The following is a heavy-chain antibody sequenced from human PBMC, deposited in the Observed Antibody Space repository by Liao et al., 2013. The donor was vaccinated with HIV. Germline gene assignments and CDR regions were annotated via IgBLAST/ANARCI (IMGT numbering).Heavy chain of an antibody. D-gene: IGHD3-3*01. Sequence: QVQLQESGPGRVKPSETLSLTCTVSGGSFNDFYWTWIRQAPGKGLEWVGYIYYTGSTNYNPSLSSRLNISLDTSRSRFSLMLSSVTAADTAVYFCARTYYDFWSGSGFRGYYYMDVWGKGTAVSVSS. CDR1: GGSFNDFY. CDR3: ARTYYDFWSGSGFRGYYYMDV. CDR2: IYYTGST. V-gene: IGHV4-59*01. J-gene: IGHJ6*03.